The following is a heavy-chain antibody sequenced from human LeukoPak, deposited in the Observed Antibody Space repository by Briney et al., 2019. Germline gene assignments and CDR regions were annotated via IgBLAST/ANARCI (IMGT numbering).Heavy chain of an antibody. CDR1: GYTFTSYY. Sequence: GASVKVSCKASGYTFTSYYMHWVRQAPGQGLEWMGWINPNSGGTNYAQKFQGWVTMTRDTSISTAYMELSRLRSDDTAVYYCARGRGMIVVVTDAFDIWGQGTMVTVSS. D-gene: IGHD3-22*01. J-gene: IGHJ3*02. CDR2: INPNSGGT. V-gene: IGHV1-2*04. CDR3: ARGRGMIVVVTDAFDI.